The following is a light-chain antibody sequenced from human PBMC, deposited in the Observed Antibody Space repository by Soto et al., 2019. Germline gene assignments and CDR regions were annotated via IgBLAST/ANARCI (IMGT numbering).Light chain of an antibody. CDR1: SSNIGAGYD. Sequence: QSVLTQPPSVSGAPGQRVTISCTGSSSNIGAGYDVHWYQQLPGTAPKLLIYGNSNRPSGVPDRFSGSKSGTSASLAITGLQAEDEADYYCQSYDRSLSGGGYVFGTGTKVTVL. CDR3: QSYDRSLSGGGYV. J-gene: IGLJ1*01. CDR2: GNS. V-gene: IGLV1-40*01.